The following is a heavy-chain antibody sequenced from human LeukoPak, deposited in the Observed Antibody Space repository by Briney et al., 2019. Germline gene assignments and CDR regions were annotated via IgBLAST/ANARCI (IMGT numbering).Heavy chain of an antibody. CDR2: INSDGSTT. CDR1: GFTFSTYW. J-gene: IGHJ4*02. D-gene: IGHD6-25*01. Sequence: GGSLRLSCAVSGFTFSTYWMHWVRQAPGGGLVWVSRINSDGSTTTYADSVKGRFTISRDNAKNTLYLQMNSLRAEDTAVYYCAKGGVDYWGQGTLVTVSS. V-gene: IGHV3-74*01. CDR3: AKGGVDY.